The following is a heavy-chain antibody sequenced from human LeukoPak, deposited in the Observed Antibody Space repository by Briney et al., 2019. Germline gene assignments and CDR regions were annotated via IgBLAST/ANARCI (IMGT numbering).Heavy chain of an antibody. Sequence: PETLSVCCGVYGGSFNGYYGSWIRQPPGKGLEWSGEISHSGNTNYNPSLQSRVTMSLDMSTPQLSLRLSSMTAADTAGYCCARCLIVTVAARGYRCDMDVWGNGAPFSVSS. CDR2: ISHSGNT. V-gene: IGHV4-34*01. CDR3: ARCLIVTVAARGYRCDMDV. J-gene: IGHJ6*03. CDR1: GGSFNGYY. D-gene: IGHD2-21*02.